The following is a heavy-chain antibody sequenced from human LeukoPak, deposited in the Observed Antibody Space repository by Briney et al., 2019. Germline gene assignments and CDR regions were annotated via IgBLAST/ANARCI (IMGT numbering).Heavy chain of an antibody. J-gene: IGHJ4*02. V-gene: IGHV4-39*01. CDR3: ARHGLAGYYYDSSGYYPDY. Sequence: SETLSLTCTVSGGSISSSSYYWGWIRQPPGKGLEWIGSIYYSGSTYYNPSLKSRVTISVDTSKNQFSLKLSSVTAADTAVYYCARHGLAGYYYDSSGYYPDYWGQGTLVTVSS. CDR2: IYYSGST. D-gene: IGHD3-22*01. CDR1: GGSISSSSYY.